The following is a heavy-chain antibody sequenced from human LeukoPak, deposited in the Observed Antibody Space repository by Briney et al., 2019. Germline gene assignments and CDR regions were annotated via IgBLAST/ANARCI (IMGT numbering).Heavy chain of an antibody. V-gene: IGHV4-59*08. CDR3: ARSGGTNYYGMDV. CDR2: IYYSGST. J-gene: IGHJ6*02. Sequence: SETLSLTCTVSGGSISSYYWSWIRQPPGKGLEWIGYIYYSGSTNYNPSLKSRVTISVDTSKNQFSLKLSSVTAADTAVYYCARSGGTNYYGMDVWGQGTTVTVSS. D-gene: IGHD2-15*01. CDR1: GGSISSYY.